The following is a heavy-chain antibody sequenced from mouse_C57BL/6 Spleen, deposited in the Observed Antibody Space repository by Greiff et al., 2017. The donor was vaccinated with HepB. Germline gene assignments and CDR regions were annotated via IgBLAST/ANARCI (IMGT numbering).Heavy chain of an antibody. CDR3: ARDYYGSSYDY. J-gene: IGHJ2*01. Sequence: EVKLVESGGGLVKPGGSLKLSCAASGFTFSSYAMSWVRQTPEKRLEWVATISDGGSYTYYPDNVKGRFTISRDNAKNNLYLQMNHLKSEDTAMYYCARDYYGSSYDYWGQGTTLTVSS. D-gene: IGHD1-1*01. V-gene: IGHV5-4*01. CDR1: GFTFSSYA. CDR2: ISDGGSYT.